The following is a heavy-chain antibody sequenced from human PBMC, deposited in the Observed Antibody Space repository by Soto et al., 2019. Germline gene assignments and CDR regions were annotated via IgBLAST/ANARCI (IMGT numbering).Heavy chain of an antibody. CDR3: ARDLAAADY. Sequence: QVHLVQSGAEVKKPGASVKVSCKASGYIFINYYIHWVRQAPGQGLEWIGISNPNGGSTNYAQKFRCRVTMARDTSTCTVYMALSSLRSDATAVYYCARDLAAADYWGQGTLVTVSS. CDR2: SNPNGGST. CDR1: GYIFINYY. J-gene: IGHJ4*02. D-gene: IGHD6-13*01. V-gene: IGHV1-46*03.